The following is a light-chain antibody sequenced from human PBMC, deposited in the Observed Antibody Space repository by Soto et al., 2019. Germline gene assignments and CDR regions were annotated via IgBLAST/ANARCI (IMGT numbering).Light chain of an antibody. J-gene: IGLJ1*01. CDR3: SSYTNINTRACV. Sequence: QFVRTQPASVSGSPGQSITISCTGTSGDIGSYNRVSWYQQHPGKAPKLIIYEVTDRPSGVSNRFSGSKSGNTASLTISGLQAEDEAEYYCSSYTNINTRACVFGTGTKVTVL. V-gene: IGLV2-14*01. CDR2: EVT. CDR1: SGDIGSYNR.